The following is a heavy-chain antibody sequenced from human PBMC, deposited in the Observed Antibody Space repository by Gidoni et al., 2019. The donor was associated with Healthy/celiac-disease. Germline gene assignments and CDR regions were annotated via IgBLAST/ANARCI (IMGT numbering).Heavy chain of an antibody. D-gene: IGHD3-9*01. CDR1: GFTFSDYY. J-gene: IGHJ4*02. Sequence: QVQLVESGGGLVKPGGSLRLSCAASGFTFSDYYMSWIRQAPGKGLEWVSYISSSSSYTNYADSVKGRFTISRDNAKNSLYLQMNSLRAEDTAVYYCAREGYDILTGYSYFDYWGQGTLVTVSS. V-gene: IGHV3-11*06. CDR2: ISSSSSYT. CDR3: AREGYDILTGYSYFDY.